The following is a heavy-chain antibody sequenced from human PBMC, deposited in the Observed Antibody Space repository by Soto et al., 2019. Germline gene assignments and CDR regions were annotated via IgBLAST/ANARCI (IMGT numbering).Heavy chain of an antibody. J-gene: IGHJ3*02. V-gene: IGHV5-51*01. CDR3: ARSRVSTPRLEDPFDI. CDR2: IYPGDSDS. CDR1: GYSFPTYW. Sequence: XDSLTISWKGSGYSFPTYWRAWVRQTPGRGLEYMGIIYPGDSDSRYSPAFQGQVTISADKSINTAYLQWTSLRASDTAIYYCARSRVSTPRLEDPFDIWGQGTMVTVSS. D-gene: IGHD5-12*01.